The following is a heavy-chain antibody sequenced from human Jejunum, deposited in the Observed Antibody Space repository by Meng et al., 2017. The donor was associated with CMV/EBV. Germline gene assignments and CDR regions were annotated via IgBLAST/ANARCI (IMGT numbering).Heavy chain of an antibody. CDR3: AHRHRLRDFDY. CDR2: IYWDNDK. Sequence: QITLKESGPPLVTPTQTLTLTCTFSGFSLSTGGVGVGWIRQPPGKALEYLALIYWDNDKFYSPSLKSRLTIAKDTPKNQVVLTLTNIDPVDTATYYCAHRHRLRDFDYWGQGTLVTVSS. D-gene: IGHD4-17*01. CDR1: GFSLSTGGVG. J-gene: IGHJ4*02. V-gene: IGHV2-5*02.